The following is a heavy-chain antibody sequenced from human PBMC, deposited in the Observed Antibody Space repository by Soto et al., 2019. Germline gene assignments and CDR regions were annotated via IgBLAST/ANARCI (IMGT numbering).Heavy chain of an antibody. V-gene: IGHV1-69*13. Sequence: ASVKVSGKASGGTFSSYAISWVRQAPGQGLEWMGGIIPIFGTANYAQKFQGRVTITADESTSTAYMELSSLRSEDTAVYYCARGGPGVVPAATWFDPWGQGTLVTVSS. CDR1: GGTFSSYA. CDR2: IIPIFGTA. J-gene: IGHJ5*02. CDR3: ARGGPGVVPAATWFDP. D-gene: IGHD2-2*01.